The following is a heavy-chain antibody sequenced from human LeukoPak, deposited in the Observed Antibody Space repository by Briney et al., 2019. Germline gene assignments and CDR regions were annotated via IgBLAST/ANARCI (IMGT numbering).Heavy chain of an antibody. V-gene: IGHV4-38-2*02. CDR2: IFHSGTT. Sequence: SETLSLTCAVSGNSISSGSYWGWIRQPPGKRLEWIGSIFHSGTTHYNPSLESRASVSVDTSKNQFSLKLSSVTAADTAVYYCARDRGSGWYVGDYWGQGTLVTVSS. CDR3: ARDRGSGWYVGDY. D-gene: IGHD6-19*01. CDR1: GNSISSGSY. J-gene: IGHJ4*02.